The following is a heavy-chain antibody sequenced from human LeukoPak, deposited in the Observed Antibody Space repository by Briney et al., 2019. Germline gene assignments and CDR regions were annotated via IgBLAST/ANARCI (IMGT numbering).Heavy chain of an antibody. D-gene: IGHD1-26*01. Sequence: SETLSLTCTVSGGSISSGSYHWGWIRQPPGKGLEWIGNVYYTGSTYYNPSLTSRVTITSKNQFYLKLISVTAADTAVYYCARGSYISSTWYYFDYWGQGTLFPDSS. CDR1: GGSISSGSYH. CDR3: ARGSYISSTWYYFDY. J-gene: IGHJ4*02. CDR2: VYYTGST. V-gene: IGHV4-39*01.